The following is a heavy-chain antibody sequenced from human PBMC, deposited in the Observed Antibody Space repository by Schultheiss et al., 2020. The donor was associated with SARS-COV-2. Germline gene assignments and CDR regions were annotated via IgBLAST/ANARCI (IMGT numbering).Heavy chain of an antibody. V-gene: IGHV4-31*03. Sequence: SETLSLTCTVSGGSISSGGYYWSWIRQHPGKGLEWIGYIYYSGSTYYNPSLKSRVTISVDTSKNQFSLKLSSVTAADTAVYYCARDRRCSSTSCYAVFDYWGQGTLVTVSS. CDR3: ARDRRCSSTSCYAVFDY. CDR2: IYYSGST. D-gene: IGHD2-2*01. J-gene: IGHJ4*02. CDR1: GGSISSGGYY.